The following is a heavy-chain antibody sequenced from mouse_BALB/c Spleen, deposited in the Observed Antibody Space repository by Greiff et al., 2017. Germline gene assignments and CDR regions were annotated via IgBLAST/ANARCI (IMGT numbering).Heavy chain of an antibody. V-gene: IGHV1S81*02. CDR3: ARYGNYGYYYAMDY. CDR1: GYTFTGYW. D-gene: IGHD2-1*01. CDR2: INPSNGRT. J-gene: IGHJ4*01. Sequence: VQLQQSGADLVKPGASVKLSCKASGYTFTGYWMHWVKQSPGQGLEWIGEINPSNGRTNYNENFKSKATLTVDKSSSTAYMQLSSLTSEDSAVYYCARYGNYGYYYAMDYWGQGTSVTVSS.